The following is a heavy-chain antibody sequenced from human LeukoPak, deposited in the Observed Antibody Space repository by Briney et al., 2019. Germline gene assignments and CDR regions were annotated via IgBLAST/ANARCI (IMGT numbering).Heavy chain of an antibody. Sequence: ASVKVSCKASGYTFTSYGISWVRQAPGQGLEWMGWISAYNGNTNYAQKLQGRVTMTTDTSTSTAYMELRSLRSDDTAVYYCARSAVAKSPDHWFDPWGQGTLVTVSS. CDR1: GYTFTSYG. D-gene: IGHD6-19*01. J-gene: IGHJ5*02. CDR3: ARSAVAKSPDHWFDP. V-gene: IGHV1-18*01. CDR2: ISAYNGNT.